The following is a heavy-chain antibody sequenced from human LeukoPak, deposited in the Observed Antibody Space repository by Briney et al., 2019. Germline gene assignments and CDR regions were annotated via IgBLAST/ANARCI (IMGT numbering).Heavy chain of an antibody. D-gene: IGHD4/OR15-4a*01. CDR2: IYYSGTT. CDR1: GGSISGYY. CDR3: ARMGAIAGASANPDH. J-gene: IGHJ4*02. Sequence: PSETLSLTCTVSGGSISGYYWSWIRQPPGKGLEWIGYIYYSGTTSYNPSLRSRVTMSVDTSKNQFSLRLSSVTAADTAVCYCARMGAIAGASANPDHWGQGTLVTVSS. V-gene: IGHV4-59*01.